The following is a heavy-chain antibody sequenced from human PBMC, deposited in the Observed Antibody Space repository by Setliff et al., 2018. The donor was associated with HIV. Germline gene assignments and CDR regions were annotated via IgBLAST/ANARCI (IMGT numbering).Heavy chain of an antibody. CDR2: IHTTGST. J-gene: IGHJ5*02. D-gene: IGHD3-16*01. CDR1: GASTISGSYY. Sequence: SETLSLTCTVSGASTISGSYYWSWIRQPAGKGLEWIGQIHTTGSTNYNPSLKSRVTISMDTSKNQFSLNLNSVTATDTAVYYCAKRTFGSGRLDPWGQGTLVTVSS. V-gene: IGHV4-61*09. CDR3: AKRTFGSGRLDP.